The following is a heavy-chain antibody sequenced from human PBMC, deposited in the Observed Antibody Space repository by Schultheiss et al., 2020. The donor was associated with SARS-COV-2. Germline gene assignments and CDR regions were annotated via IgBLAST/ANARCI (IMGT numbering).Heavy chain of an antibody. V-gene: IGHV5-51*01. D-gene: IGHD4-17*01. CDR1: GYSFTSYW. J-gene: IGHJ1*01. CDR3: ARHLAPYGDYADEYFQH. Sequence: GGSLRLSCKGSGYSFTSYWIGWVRQMPGKGLEWMGIIYPGDSDTRYSPSFQGQVTISADKSISTAYLQWSSLKASDTAMYYCARHLAPYGDYADEYFQHWGQGTLVTVSS. CDR2: IYPGDSDT.